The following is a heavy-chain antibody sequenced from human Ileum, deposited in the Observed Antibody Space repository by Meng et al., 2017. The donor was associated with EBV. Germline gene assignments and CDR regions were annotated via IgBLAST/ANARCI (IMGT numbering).Heavy chain of an antibody. Sequence: QGQFVQSGTDVNKPGASVKLSCETSGYSFVAYAIHWVRQAPGQGLEWMGGIIPALGTPKYTRKFQDRLTITADKSTSTGYMELHSLTSNDTAVYFCARGTGADYWGQGTLVTVSS. CDR3: ARGTGADY. J-gene: IGHJ4*02. CDR1: GYSFVAYA. V-gene: IGHV1-3*01. CDR2: IIPALGTP. D-gene: IGHD3-10*01.